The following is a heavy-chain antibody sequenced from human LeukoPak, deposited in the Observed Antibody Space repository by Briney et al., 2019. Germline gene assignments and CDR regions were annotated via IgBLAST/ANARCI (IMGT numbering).Heavy chain of an antibody. D-gene: IGHD3-22*01. CDR2: INSDGSST. CDR3: ARAAGSMILDY. CDR1: GFTFSSYW. Sequence: GGSLRLSCAASGFTFSSYWMHWVRQAPGKGLVWVSRINSDGSSTSYADSVKGRYTISRDNAKNSLYLQMNSLRAEDTAVYYCARAAGSMILDYWGQGNLVTVSS. V-gene: IGHV3-74*01. J-gene: IGHJ4*02.